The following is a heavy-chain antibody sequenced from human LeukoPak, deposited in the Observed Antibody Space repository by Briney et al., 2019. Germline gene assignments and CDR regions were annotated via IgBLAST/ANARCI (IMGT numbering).Heavy chain of an antibody. J-gene: IGHJ3*02. CDR1: GFTFSSYA. CDR2: IWYDGSIK. Sequence: GGSLRLSCAASGFTFSSYAMHWVRQAPGKGLEWVAVIWYDGSIKYYADSVKGRFTISRDNSKNTLYLQMNSLRAEDTAVYYCARAVGPFDIWGQGTIVIASS. V-gene: IGHV3-33*08. CDR3: ARAVGPFDI.